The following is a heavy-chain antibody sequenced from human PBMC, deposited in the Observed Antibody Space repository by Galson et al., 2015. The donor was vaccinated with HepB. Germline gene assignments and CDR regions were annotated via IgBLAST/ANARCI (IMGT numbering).Heavy chain of an antibody. J-gene: IGHJ4*02. D-gene: IGHD3-10*01. CDR2: INTNTGNP. CDR3: ARDRPNGSGIYNWCFDY. CDR1: GYTFTSYA. V-gene: IGHV7-4-1*02. Sequence: SVKVSCKASGYTFTSYAMNWVRQAPGQGLEWMGWINTNTGNPTYAQGFTGRFVFSLDTSVSTAYLQISSLKAEDTAVYYCARDRPNGSGIYNWCFDYWGQGTLVTVSS.